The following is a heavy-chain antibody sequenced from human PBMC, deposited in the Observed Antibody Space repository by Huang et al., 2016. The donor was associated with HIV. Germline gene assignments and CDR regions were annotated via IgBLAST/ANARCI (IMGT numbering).Heavy chain of an antibody. V-gene: IGHV3-23*01. D-gene: IGHD2-21*02. CDR2: SSGSGDKT. J-gene: IGHJ4*02. Sequence: DVQLLESGGDFVQPGGSLRLSCAASRFTFSTYAMSWVRQGPGKGLEWVSASSGSGDKTYYADSVKGRFTISRDNSKNTLFLQMNSRRAEDTAVYYCAKVPTVVTFHWGQGTLVTVSS. CDR1: RFTFSTYA. CDR3: AKVPTVVTFH.